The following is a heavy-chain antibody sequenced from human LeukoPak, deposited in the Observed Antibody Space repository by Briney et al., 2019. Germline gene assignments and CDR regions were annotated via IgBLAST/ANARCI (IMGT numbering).Heavy chain of an antibody. V-gene: IGHV3-9*01. CDR3: ATAVGTSRAFDI. CDR1: GFTFDDYA. Sequence: GGSLRLSCAASGFTFDDYAMHWVRQAPGKGLEWVSGISWNSGSIGYADSVKGRFTISRDNAKNSLYLRMNSLRAEDTALYYCATAVGTSRAFDIWGQGTMVTVSS. CDR2: ISWNSGSI. J-gene: IGHJ3*02. D-gene: IGHD2-2*01.